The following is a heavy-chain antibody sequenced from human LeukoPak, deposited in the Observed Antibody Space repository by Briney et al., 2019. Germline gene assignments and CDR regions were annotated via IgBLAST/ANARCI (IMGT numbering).Heavy chain of an antibody. CDR3: ARDTQFNWNDVWDAFDI. J-gene: IGHJ3*02. V-gene: IGHV1-18*01. Sequence: GASVKVSCKASGYTFTSYGISWVRRAPGQGLEWMGWISAYNGNTNYAQKLQGRVTMTTDTSTSTAYMELRSLRSDDTAVYYCARDTQFNWNDVWDAFDIWGQGTMVTVSS. CDR1: GYTFTSYG. D-gene: IGHD1-20*01. CDR2: ISAYNGNT.